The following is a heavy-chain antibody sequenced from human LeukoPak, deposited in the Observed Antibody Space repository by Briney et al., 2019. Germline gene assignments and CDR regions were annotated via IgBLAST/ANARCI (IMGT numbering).Heavy chain of an antibody. Sequence: SETLSLTCTVSGGSISSYYWSWIRQPPGKGLEWIGYIYYSGSTNYNPSLKSRVTISVDTSKNQFSLKLSSVTAADTAVYYCARERERYCSSTSCGNWFDPWGQGTLVTVSS. CDR2: IYYSGST. D-gene: IGHD2-2*01. CDR3: ARERERYCSSTSCGNWFDP. J-gene: IGHJ5*02. CDR1: GGSISSYY. V-gene: IGHV4-59*01.